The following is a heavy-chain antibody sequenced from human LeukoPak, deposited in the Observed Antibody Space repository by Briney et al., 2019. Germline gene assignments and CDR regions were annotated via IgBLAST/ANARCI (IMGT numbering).Heavy chain of an antibody. J-gene: IGHJ4*02. D-gene: IGHD2-21*01. CDR2: IYSGGST. V-gene: IGHV3-53*01. Sequence: PGGALRLSCAASGFTVNNNYMSWVRQAPGKGLEWVSIIYSGGSTKYADSVKGRFTISRDTSKNTLYLQMSSLSAEDSAVYYCVSDILRNFDYWGQGTLVTVSS. CDR3: VSDILRNFDY. CDR1: GFTVNNNY.